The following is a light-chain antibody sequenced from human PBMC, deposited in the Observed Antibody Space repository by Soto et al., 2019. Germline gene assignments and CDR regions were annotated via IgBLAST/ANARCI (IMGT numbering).Light chain of an antibody. J-gene: IGLJ3*02. CDR1: SSNIGNNA. Sequence: QSVLTQPRSVSEAPRQRVTISCSGSSSNIGNNAVNWYQQLPGKAPKLLIYYDDLLPSGVSDRFSGSKSGTSASLAISGLQYEDEADYYCQAYDYSLTAFVFGGGTKVTV. CDR2: YDD. V-gene: IGLV1-36*01. CDR3: QAYDYSLTAFV.